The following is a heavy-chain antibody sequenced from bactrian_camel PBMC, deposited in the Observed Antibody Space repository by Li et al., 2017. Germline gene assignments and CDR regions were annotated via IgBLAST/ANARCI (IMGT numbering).Heavy chain of an antibody. CDR1: AYTPANVR. Sequence: HVQLVESGGGSVQAGGSLRLSCAFDAYTPANVRMAWFRQAPGKEREGVASIEKDGTATYIDSVKGRFTISQDSARNTVYLQMNNLQPEDTATYYCAEGRGSRGEHCYSLNYWGQGTQVTVST. V-gene: IGHV3S63*01. CDR3: AEGRGSRGEHCYSLNY. D-gene: IGHD6*01. CDR2: IEKDGTA. J-gene: IGHJ4*01.